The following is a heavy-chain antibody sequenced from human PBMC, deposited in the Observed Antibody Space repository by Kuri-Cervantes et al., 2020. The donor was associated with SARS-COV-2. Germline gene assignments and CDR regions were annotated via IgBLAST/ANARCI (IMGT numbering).Heavy chain of an antibody. V-gene: IGHV1-69*04. D-gene: IGHD3-3*01. J-gene: IGHJ6*02. Sequence: SVKVSCKASGGTFSSYTISWVRQAPGQGLEWMGRIIPILGIANYAQKFQGRVTITADKSTSTAYMELGSLRSEDTAVYYCARDLLNVWSGYYYYYGMDVWGQGTTVTVSS. CDR2: IIPILGIA. CDR3: ARDLLNVWSGYYYYYGMDV. CDR1: GGTFSSYT.